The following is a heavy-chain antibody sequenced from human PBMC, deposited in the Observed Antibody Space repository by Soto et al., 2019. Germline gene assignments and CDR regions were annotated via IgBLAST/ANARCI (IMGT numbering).Heavy chain of an antibody. CDR2: VIPMFAAT. CDR3: ARRSVLGVQAALFYCDDYTEFHFDS. Sequence: QVQLAQSGAEVRKPGSSVKVSCRASGGSFSDFAFSWVRQAPGQGLEWMGGVIPMFAATKYAQRFQDRVKITAEDRSKTVCLGLATRTAEASAVYACARRSVLGVQAALFYCDDYTEFHFDSCCQGAQV. CDR1: GGSFSDFA. V-gene: IGHV1-69*01. J-gene: IGHJ4*02. D-gene: IGHD3-16*01.